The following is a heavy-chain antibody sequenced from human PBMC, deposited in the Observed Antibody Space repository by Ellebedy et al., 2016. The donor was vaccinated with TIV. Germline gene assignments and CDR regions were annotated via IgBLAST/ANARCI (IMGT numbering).Heavy chain of an antibody. D-gene: IGHD5-12*01. CDR3: ARSLAGYGYIDS. V-gene: IGHV5-51*01. J-gene: IGHJ4*02. Sequence: GESLKISCKGSGYNFATYWIGWLRQTPGKGLEWMGIIFPLDSDTRYSPSLQGQVTISADRTLTTAYLQWSSLRASDSAMYYCARSLAGYGYIDSWGQGTLVNASS. CDR2: IFPLDSDT. CDR1: GYNFATYW.